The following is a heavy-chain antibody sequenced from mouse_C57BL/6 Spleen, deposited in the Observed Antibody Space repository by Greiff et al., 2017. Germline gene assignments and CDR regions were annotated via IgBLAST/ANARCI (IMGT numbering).Heavy chain of an antibody. Sequence: EVQRVESGPELVKPGASVKISCKASGYSFTGYYMNWVKQSPEKSLEWIGEINPSTGGTTYNQKFKAKATLTVDKSSSTAYMQLKSLTSEDSAVYYCARYYGSMDYWGQGTSVTVSS. CDR3: ARYYGSMDY. J-gene: IGHJ4*01. D-gene: IGHD1-1*02. CDR2: INPSTGGT. CDR1: GYSFTGYY. V-gene: IGHV1-42*01.